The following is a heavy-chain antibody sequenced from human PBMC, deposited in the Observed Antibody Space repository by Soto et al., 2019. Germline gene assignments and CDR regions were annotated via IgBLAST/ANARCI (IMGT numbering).Heavy chain of an antibody. CDR2: IDPSDSYT. D-gene: IGHD6-13*01. V-gene: IGHV5-10-1*01. CDR1: GYSFTSYW. Sequence: LGESLKISCKGSGYSFTSYWISWVRQMPGKGLEWMGRIDPSDSYTNYSPSFQGHVTISADKSISTAYLQWSSLKASDTAMYYCARLERQQLVLDYWGQGTLVTVSS. CDR3: ARLERQQLVLDY. J-gene: IGHJ4*02.